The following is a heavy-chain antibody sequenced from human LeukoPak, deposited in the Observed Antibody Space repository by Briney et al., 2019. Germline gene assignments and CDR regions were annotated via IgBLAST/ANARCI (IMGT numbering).Heavy chain of an antibody. CDR1: GFTFSTYW. Sequence: PGGSLRLSCAASGFTFSTYWMHWVRQAPGKELVWVSRISYDGDNTNYADSVKGRFTISRDNAKNTLYLQMGSLRPEDTAVYYCAELGITMIGGVWGKGTTVTISS. J-gene: IGHJ6*04. V-gene: IGHV3-74*01. CDR2: ISYDGDNT. CDR3: AELGITMIGGV. D-gene: IGHD3-10*02.